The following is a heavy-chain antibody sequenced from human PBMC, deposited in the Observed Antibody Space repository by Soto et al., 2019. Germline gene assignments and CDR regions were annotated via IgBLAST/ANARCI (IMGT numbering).Heavy chain of an antibody. CDR3: ARKGGGRYDFWRKAMDV. CDR2: IDHSGST. Sequence: PSETLSLTCAVYGGSFSGHYWSWIRQTPGKGLEWIGEIDHSGSTNYNPSLKSRVTISIDPSENQFSLKLSSVTAADTGVFYCARKGGGRYDFWRKAMDVWGQGTAVTVSS. CDR1: GGSFSGHY. J-gene: IGHJ6*02. D-gene: IGHD3-3*01. V-gene: IGHV4-34*01.